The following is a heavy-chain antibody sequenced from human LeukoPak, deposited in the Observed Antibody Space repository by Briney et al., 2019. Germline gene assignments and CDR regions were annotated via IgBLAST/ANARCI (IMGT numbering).Heavy chain of an antibody. CDR3: AREVGGYSYGYVPDY. J-gene: IGHJ4*02. Sequence: SETLSLTCAVYGGSFSGYYWSWIRQPPGKGLEWIGEINHSGSTNYNPSLKSRVTISVDTSKNQFSLKLSSVTAADTAVYYCAREVGGYSYGYVPDYWGQGTLVTVSS. D-gene: IGHD5-18*01. CDR1: GGSFSGYY. V-gene: IGHV4-34*01. CDR2: INHSGST.